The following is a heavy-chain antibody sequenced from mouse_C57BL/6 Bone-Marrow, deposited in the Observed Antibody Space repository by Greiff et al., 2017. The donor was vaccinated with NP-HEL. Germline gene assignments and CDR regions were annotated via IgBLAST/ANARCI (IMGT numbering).Heavy chain of an antibody. D-gene: IGHD1-1*01. CDR3: ARNPGSDY. CDR1: GYTFTSYW. CDR2: IHPNSGST. J-gene: IGHJ2*01. Sequence: LQQPGAELVKPGASVKLSCKASGYTFTSYWMHWVKQRPGQGLEWIGMIHPNSGSTKYNEKFKSKATLTVDKSSSTAYMQLSSLTSEDSAVYYCARNPGSDYWGQGTTLTVSS. V-gene: IGHV1-64*01.